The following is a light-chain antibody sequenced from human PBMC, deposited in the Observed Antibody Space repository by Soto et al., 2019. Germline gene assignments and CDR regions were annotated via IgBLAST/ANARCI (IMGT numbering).Light chain of an antibody. J-gene: IGKJ2*01. Sequence: DIQLTQSPSSLSASVGARVTITCRASQGISTYLVWYQHRQGRAPKLLIYDASSLLGGVPSRFSGSGSGTDFTLTISSPQPEDFATYYCQQSYRTPYTVGQGTKLETK. CDR2: DAS. CDR3: QQSYRTPYT. V-gene: IGKV1-39*01. CDR1: QGISTY.